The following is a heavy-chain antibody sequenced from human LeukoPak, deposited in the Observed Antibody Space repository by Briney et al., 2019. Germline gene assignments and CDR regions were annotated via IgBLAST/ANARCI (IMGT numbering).Heavy chain of an antibody. D-gene: IGHD6-13*01. V-gene: IGHV5-51*01. J-gene: IGHJ4*02. CDR2: IYPGDSDT. Sequence: GESLKISCKGSGYSFTTSWIGWVRQMPGKGLEWMGIIYPGDSDTRYSPSFQGQVTISADKSISTAYLQWSSLKASDTAMYYCARGFDSSSWYDYFDYWGQGTLVTVSS. CDR1: GYSFTTSW. CDR3: ARGFDSSSWYDYFDY.